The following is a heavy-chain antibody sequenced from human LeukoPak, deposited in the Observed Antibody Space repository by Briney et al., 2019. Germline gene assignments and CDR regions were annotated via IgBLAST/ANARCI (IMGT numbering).Heavy chain of an antibody. CDR1: GGSFSDYY. J-gene: IGHJ6*04. CDR2: INHSGTT. CDR3: ARGLRLPSRSAPAVPHV. Sequence: PSETLSLTCAVYGGSFSDYYWNWVRQPPGKGLEWSGGINHSGTTNYNPSLKSRVTLSVDTSKNQFSLRLSAVTAADTAVYHCARGLRLPSRSAPAVPHVWAKGTTVTVSA. D-gene: IGHD2-2*01. V-gene: IGHV4-34*01.